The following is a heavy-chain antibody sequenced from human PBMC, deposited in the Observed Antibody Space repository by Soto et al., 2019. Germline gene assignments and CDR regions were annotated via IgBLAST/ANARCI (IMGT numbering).Heavy chain of an antibody. V-gene: IGHV3-21*01. CDR3: CFCSKSSCSLGGFDI. CDR2: INSRSSDT. J-gene: IGHJ3*02. D-gene: IGHD2-2*01. Sequence: GGSLRLSCAASGFSFSYFSMSWVRQAPGKGLEWMSSINSRSSDTYYADSVKGRFTISRDNGKNSLFLQMDSLSAEDTALYYCCFCSKSSCSLGGFDIWGIGTLVTVSS. CDR1: GFSFSYFS.